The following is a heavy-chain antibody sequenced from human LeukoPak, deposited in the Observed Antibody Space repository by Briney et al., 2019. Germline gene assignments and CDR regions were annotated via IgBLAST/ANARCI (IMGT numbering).Heavy chain of an antibody. J-gene: IGHJ6*02. CDR3: ARSPAYSGYDFDYYYGMDV. V-gene: IGHV5-51*01. D-gene: IGHD5-12*01. CDR2: IYPGDSDT. CDR1: ASVFTTYW. Sequence: GESLKISCKASASVFTTYWIGWVRQMPGKGLEWMGIIYPGDSDTRYSPSFQGQVTISADKSISTAYLQWSSLKASDTAMYYCARSPAYSGYDFDYYYGMDVWGQGTTVTVSS.